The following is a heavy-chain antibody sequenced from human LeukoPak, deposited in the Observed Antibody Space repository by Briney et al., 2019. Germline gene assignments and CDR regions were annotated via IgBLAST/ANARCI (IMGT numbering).Heavy chain of an antibody. CDR1: GFTFSNYA. J-gene: IGHJ4*02. CDR3: AKWGDYDVLTGYYVSDY. Sequence: GASLRLSCAASGFTFSNYAMGGVRHAPGKGLEWVSAITGGGSGIYYADSMKSRFTISRDNSKNTLYLQINSLRAEDTAVYYCAKWGDYDVLTGYYVSDYWGQGTLVTVSS. CDR2: ITGGGSGI. V-gene: IGHV3-23*01. D-gene: IGHD3-9*01.